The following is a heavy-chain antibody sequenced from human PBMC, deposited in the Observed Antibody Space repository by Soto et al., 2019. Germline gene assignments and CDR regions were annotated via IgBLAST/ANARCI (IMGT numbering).Heavy chain of an antibody. CDR1: GFPFGAYA. V-gene: IGHV3-9*01. CDR2: FKWNSGDV. J-gene: IGHJ6*02. D-gene: IGHD3-10*01. CDR3: AKDRSSGSPYYGMDF. Sequence: GGSLGLALAASGFPFGAYAMHWVRPVPGKGLEWVSGFKWNSGDVGYADSVKGRFTISRDNAKNSLYLQMNSLRPEDTAVYYCAKDRSSGSPYYGMDFWGQGTMVTVSS.